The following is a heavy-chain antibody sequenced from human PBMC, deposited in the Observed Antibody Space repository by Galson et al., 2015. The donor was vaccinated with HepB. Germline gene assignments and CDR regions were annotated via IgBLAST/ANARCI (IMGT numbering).Heavy chain of an antibody. V-gene: IGHV2-5*01. CDR3: AHRNYYDSSGYTFDY. J-gene: IGHJ4*02. CDR2: IFWNDDK. D-gene: IGHD3-22*01. Sequence: PALVKPTQTLTLTCTFSGFSVTTGGVGVGWIRQPPGKALEWLALIFWNDDKFYSPSLKNRLTITKDTSKNQVVLTLSNMDPVDSATYYCAHRNYYDSSGYTFDYWGPGTPAIVSS. CDR1: GFSVTTGGVG.